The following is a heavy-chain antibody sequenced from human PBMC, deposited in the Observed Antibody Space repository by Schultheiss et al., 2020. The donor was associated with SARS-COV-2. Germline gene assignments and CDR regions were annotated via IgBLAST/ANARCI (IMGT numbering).Heavy chain of an antibody. Sequence: SETLSLTCTVSGGSISSGSSYWSWIRQPPGKGLEWIGYIYYSGSTNYNPSLKSRVTISVDTSKNQFSLKLSSVTAADTAVYYCARVGYSSTWMTFDYWGQGTLVTVSS. J-gene: IGHJ4*02. CDR3: ARVGYSSTWMTFDY. CDR1: GGSISSGSSY. V-gene: IGHV4-61*01. D-gene: IGHD6-13*01. CDR2: IYYSGST.